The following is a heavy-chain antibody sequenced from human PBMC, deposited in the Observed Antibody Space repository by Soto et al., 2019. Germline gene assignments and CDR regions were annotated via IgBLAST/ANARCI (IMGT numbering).Heavy chain of an antibody. D-gene: IGHD3-3*02. Sequence: QVQLQESGPGLVEPSQTLSLNCTVSGASIRSSGYYWSWIRQHPKKGLEWIGYIDYSGVTYYNPSLKSRFIISADTSENKFSLKLRSMTAPDTAVYYCARAPFYHENNAFYSYFDSWGQGILVTVSS. J-gene: IGHJ4*02. CDR3: ARAPFYHENNAFYSYFDS. CDR1: GASIRSSGYY. V-gene: IGHV4-31*03. CDR2: IDYSGVT.